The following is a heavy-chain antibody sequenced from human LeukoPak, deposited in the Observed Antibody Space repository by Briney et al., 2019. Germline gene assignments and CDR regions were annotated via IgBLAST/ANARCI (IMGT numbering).Heavy chain of an antibody. CDR3: AGDIVVVPAAISAYYYYYYMDV. V-gene: IGHV3-53*01. J-gene: IGHJ6*03. CDR2: IYSGGST. CDR1: GFTVSSNY. D-gene: IGHD2-2*02. Sequence: GGSLRLSCAASGFTVSSNYMSWVRQAPGKGLEWVSVIYSGGSTYYADSVKGRFTISRDNAKNSLYLQMNSLRAEDTAVYYCAGDIVVVPAAISAYYYYYYMDVWGKGTTVTVSS.